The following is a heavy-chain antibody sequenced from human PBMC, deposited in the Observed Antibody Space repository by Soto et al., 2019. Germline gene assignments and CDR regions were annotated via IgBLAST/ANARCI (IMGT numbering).Heavy chain of an antibody. D-gene: IGHD2-2*01. J-gene: IGHJ3*01. V-gene: IGHV3-23*01. CDR2: LSSSGGAT. CDR1: GFTFGTYA. CDR3: AKSEHCSTTSCYPDAFDF. Sequence: GGSLRLSCAASGFTFGTYAMSWVRQAPGKGLEWVSTLSSSGGATYYAGSVEGRFAISRDNSKNILFLQMNSLRAEDTAVYYCAKSEHCSTTSCYPDAFDFWGHGTMVTVSS.